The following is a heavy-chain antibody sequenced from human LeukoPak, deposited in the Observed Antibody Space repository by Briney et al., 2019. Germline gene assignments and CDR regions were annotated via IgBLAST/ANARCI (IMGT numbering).Heavy chain of an antibody. CDR1: GFTFSNAW. J-gene: IGHJ4*02. CDR3: ATASVRVAGDY. D-gene: IGHD6-19*01. Sequence: GGSLRLSCAASGFTFSNAWMSWVRQAPGKGLEWVSHIRSSGTTIYYADSVKGRFTISRDNAKNSLFLQMNSLRAEDTAVYYCATASVRVAGDYWGQGTLVTVSS. V-gene: IGHV3-11*01. CDR2: IRSSGTTI.